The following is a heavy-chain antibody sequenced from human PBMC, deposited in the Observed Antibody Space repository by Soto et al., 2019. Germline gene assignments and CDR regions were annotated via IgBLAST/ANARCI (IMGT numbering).Heavy chain of an antibody. D-gene: IGHD3-22*01. CDR3: ARMLAVNYYYYYVDV. J-gene: IGHJ6*03. V-gene: IGHV2-26*01. CDR1: GFSLRNARMG. Sequence: QVTLKESGPVLVKPTETLTLTCTVSGFSLRNARMGVSWIRQPPRKALEWLAHVLSNDEKSYNKSLQTRLTISKDTSKSQVVLTMTYMDPVDTATYFCARMLAVNYYYYYVDVWGEGTTVTVSS. CDR2: VLSNDEK.